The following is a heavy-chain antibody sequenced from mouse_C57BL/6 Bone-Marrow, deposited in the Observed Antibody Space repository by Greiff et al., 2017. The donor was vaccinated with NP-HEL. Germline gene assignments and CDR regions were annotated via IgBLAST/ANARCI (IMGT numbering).Heavy chain of an antibody. D-gene: IGHD2-5*01. CDR3: ATYSNYAMDY. CDR2: ISSGSSTI. V-gene: IGHV5-17*01. Sequence: EVKLMESGGGLVKPGGSLKLSCAASGFTFSHYGMHWVRQAPEKGLEWVAYISSGSSTIYYADTVKGRFTISRDNAKNTLFLQMTSLRSEDTAMYYCATYSNYAMDYWGQGTSVTVSS. J-gene: IGHJ4*01. CDR1: GFTFSHYG.